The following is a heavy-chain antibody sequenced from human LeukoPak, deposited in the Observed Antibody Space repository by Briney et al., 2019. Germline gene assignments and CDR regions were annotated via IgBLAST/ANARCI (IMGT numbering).Heavy chain of an antibody. J-gene: IGHJ6*02. CDR2: ISGYNGNT. V-gene: IGHV1-18*01. CDR3: AREPKHNYGMDV. Sequence: ASVKVSCKASGYTFTSHGISWVRQAPGQGLEWMGWISGYNGNTNYAQQVQGRLTMTTDTSTGTAYMELKSLRSDDTAVYYCAREPKHNYGMDVWGQGTTVTVSS. CDR1: GYTFTSHG.